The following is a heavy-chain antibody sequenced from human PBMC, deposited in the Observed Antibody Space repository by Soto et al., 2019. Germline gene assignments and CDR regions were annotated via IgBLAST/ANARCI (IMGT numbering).Heavy chain of an antibody. J-gene: IGHJ4*02. CDR2: ISAYNGNT. Sequence: QVPLVQSGPEVKKPGASVKVSCKTSGYTPTNYDIGWVRQAPGQGLEYMGWISAYNGNTNYARKLQDRVTLTTDTSTRTAYMELRSLQSDDTAIYYCARGLYRRGTYYAFDNWGQGTLVIVSS. V-gene: IGHV1-18*01. CDR1: GYTPTNYD. D-gene: IGHD1-26*01. CDR3: ARGLYRRGTYYAFDN.